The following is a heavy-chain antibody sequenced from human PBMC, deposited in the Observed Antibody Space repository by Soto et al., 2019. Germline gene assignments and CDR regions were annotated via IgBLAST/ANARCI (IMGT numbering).Heavy chain of an antibody. V-gene: IGHV3-7*01. CDR1: GFTFSRVW. J-gene: IGHJ5*02. Sequence: GGSLRLSCAASGFTFSRVWMMWVRQAPGKGLEWVANINQEGRESHYVDSVKGRFTISRDNAKNSLYLQMNSLRVEDTGLYYCVGSNVVSAWGQGTLVTVSS. D-gene: IGHD2-2*01. CDR2: INQEGRES. CDR3: VGSNVVSA.